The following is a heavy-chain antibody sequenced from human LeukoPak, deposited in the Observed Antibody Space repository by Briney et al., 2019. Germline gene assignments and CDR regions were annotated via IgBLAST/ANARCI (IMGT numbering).Heavy chain of an antibody. V-gene: IGHV4-39*07. J-gene: IGHJ4*02. Sequence: SETLSLTCTVSGGSISSSSYYWGWIRQPPGKGLEWIGSIYYSGSTYYNPSLKSRVTISVDTSKNQFSLKLSSVTAADTAVYYCARGLRILDSSGYSNSLDYWGQGTLVTVSS. CDR1: GGSISSSSYY. CDR2: IYYSGST. D-gene: IGHD3-22*01. CDR3: ARGLRILDSSGYSNSLDY.